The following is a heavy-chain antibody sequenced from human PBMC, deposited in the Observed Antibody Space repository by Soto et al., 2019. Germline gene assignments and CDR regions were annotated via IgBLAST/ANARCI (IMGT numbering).Heavy chain of an antibody. CDR3: AHRRGDLLTGHYYVDY. D-gene: IGHD3-9*01. CDR1: GSPSNPPGGG. Sequence: ITLKESGPPLLKPPKPLTWTSTFSGSPSNPPGGGLGWTHHPQERPLHWVALISWAGEKRYSPSLKSRLTITNDTSENQVVLTMTNMDPVDTATYYCAHRRGDLLTGHYYVDYWGQGTLVTVSS. CDR2: ISWAGEK. J-gene: IGHJ4*02. V-gene: IGHV2-5*02.